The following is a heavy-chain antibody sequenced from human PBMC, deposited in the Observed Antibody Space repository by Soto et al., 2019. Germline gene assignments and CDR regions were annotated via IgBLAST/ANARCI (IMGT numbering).Heavy chain of an antibody. Sequence: QVQLLESGGGVVQPGRSLRLSCAASGSRFSSYCIHWVRQVPGKLLEWVAVISYDVTYNHYADSVKDRFTFSRDNSKNTVYLQINCLRAEDTAVYYCAKDRGYYSSSWSFYWGQGTLGTFSS. J-gene: IGHJ4*02. V-gene: IGHV3-30*18. CDR2: ISYDVTYN. CDR1: GSRFSSYC. D-gene: IGHD6-13*01. CDR3: AKDRGYYSSSWSFY.